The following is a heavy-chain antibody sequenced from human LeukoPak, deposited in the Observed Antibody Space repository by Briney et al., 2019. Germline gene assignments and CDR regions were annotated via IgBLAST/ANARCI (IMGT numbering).Heavy chain of an antibody. V-gene: IGHV3-30*04. D-gene: IGHD3-16*02. CDR2: ISYDGTKK. Sequence: GGSLRLSCAASGFAFSNYAMHWVRQAPGKGLQWMAVISYDGTKKYYADSLKGRFTISRDNSKNTLYLRMNSLRTEDTAVYYCAIGDGLGELSSSFDHWGQGTLVTVSS. CDR3: AIGDGLGELSSSFDH. CDR1: GFAFSNYA. J-gene: IGHJ4*02.